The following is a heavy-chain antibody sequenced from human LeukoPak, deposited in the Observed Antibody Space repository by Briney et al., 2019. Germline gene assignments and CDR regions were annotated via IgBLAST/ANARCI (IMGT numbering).Heavy chain of an antibody. D-gene: IGHD2-15*01. CDR3: ARSVGGSWFDP. CDR1: GGSIGSGGYS. Sequence: SETLSLTCAVSGGSIGSGGYSWSWIRQPPGKGLEWIGYIYHSGSTYYNPSLKSRVTISVDRSKNQFSLKLSSVTAADTAVYYCARSVGGSWFDPWGQGTLVTVSS. V-gene: IGHV4-30-2*01. J-gene: IGHJ5*02. CDR2: IYHSGST.